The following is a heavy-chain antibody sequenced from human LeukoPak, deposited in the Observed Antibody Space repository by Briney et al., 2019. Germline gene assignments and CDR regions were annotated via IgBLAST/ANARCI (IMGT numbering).Heavy chain of an antibody. CDR1: GFTFSSYG. D-gene: IGHD2-15*01. CDR2: ISYDGSNK. J-gene: IGHJ3*02. Sequence: GGSLRLSCSGSGFTFSSYGMHWVRQAPGKGLEWVAVISYDGSNKYYADSVKGRFTISRDNSKNTLYLQMNSLRAEDTAVYYCAKDLLAVVAADAFDIWGQGTMVTVSS. V-gene: IGHV3-30*18. CDR3: AKDLLAVVAADAFDI.